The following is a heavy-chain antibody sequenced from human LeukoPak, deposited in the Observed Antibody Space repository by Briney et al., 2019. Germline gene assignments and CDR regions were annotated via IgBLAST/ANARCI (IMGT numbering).Heavy chain of an antibody. Sequence: ASVKVSRKASGDTFTSFDINWVRQATGQGLEWMGWMNTKSGNTGYAQKFQGRVTMTRNTSITTAYMELSSLRSEDTAVYYCARANDWNGYYYYMDVWGKGTPVTISS. V-gene: IGHV1-8*01. CDR3: ARANDWNGYYYYMDV. D-gene: IGHD1-1*01. J-gene: IGHJ6*03. CDR2: MNTKSGNT. CDR1: GDTFTSFD.